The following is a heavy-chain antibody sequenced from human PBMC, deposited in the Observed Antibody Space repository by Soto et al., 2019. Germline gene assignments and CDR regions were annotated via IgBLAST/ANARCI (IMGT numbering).Heavy chain of an antibody. D-gene: IGHD3-22*01. V-gene: IGHV1-69*06. CDR1: GGTFSSYA. CDR3: ARDGGYYDSSGYGYYYYYGMDV. CDR2: IIPIFGTA. Sequence: SVKVSCKASGGTFSSYAISWVRQAPGQGLEWMGGIIPIFGTANYAQKFQGRVTITADKSTSTAYMELSSLRSEDTAVYYCARDGGYYDSSGYGYYYYYGMDVWGQGTTVTVSS. J-gene: IGHJ6*02.